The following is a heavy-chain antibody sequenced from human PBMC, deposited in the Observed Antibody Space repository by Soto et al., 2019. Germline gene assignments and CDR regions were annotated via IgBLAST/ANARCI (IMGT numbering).Heavy chain of an antibody. CDR3: ARDGPSSGYYY. CDR2: IYPGGGGP. D-gene: IGHD3-22*01. CDR1: GYKFSDYY. Sequence: ASVKVSCKTSGYKFSDYYIHWVRQAPGQGLEWMGVIYPGGGGPTSAQKFQGRLTMTRDTSTSTAYMELSGLRSEDTAVYYCARDGPSSGYYYWGQGTLVTVSS. V-gene: IGHV1-46*01. J-gene: IGHJ4*02.